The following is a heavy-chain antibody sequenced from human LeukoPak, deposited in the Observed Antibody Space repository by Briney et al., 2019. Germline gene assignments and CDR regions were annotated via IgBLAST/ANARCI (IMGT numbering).Heavy chain of an antibody. J-gene: IGHJ4*02. CDR2: IYYSGST. CDR3: AVDCSGGSCYGNYFDY. D-gene: IGHD2-15*01. V-gene: IGHV4-39*07. Sequence: SETLSLTCTVSGGSISSGDYYWGWIRQPPGKGLEWIGSIYYSGSTYYNPSLKSRVTISVDTSKNQFSLKLSSVTAADTAVYYCAVDCSGGSCYGNYFDYWGQGTLVTVSS. CDR1: GGSISSGDYY.